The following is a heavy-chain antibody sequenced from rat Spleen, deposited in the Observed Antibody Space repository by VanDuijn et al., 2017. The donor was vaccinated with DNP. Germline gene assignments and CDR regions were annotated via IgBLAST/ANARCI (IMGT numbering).Heavy chain of an antibody. J-gene: IGHJ4*01. V-gene: IGHV2S12*01. CDR1: GFSLTSYG. CDR3: ARYYGYNYYAMDA. D-gene: IGHD1-9*01. CDR2: MSSGGST. Sequence: QVQLKESGPGLVQPSQTLSLTCTVSGFSLTSYGVSWVRQPPGKGLEWLAAMSSGGSTYYNSTLKSRLRISRDTSKSQVFLKMNSLQTEDTAMYFCARYYGYNYYAMDAWGQGTSVTVSS.